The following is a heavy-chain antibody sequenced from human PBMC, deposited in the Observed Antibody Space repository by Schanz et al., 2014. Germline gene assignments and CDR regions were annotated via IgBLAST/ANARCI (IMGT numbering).Heavy chain of an antibody. D-gene: IGHD1-20*01. Sequence: QLVQSGSEFRKPGASVKVSCKASGYTFTSYVISWVRQAPGQGLEWMGWISGYKGNTKYAQKVQGRVTMTTDTSTSTAYMELRSLTSDDTAVYYCARDSDPYNWNPHNWFDPWGQGTLVTVSS. CDR2: ISGYKGNT. V-gene: IGHV1-18*01. CDR1: GYTFTSYV. CDR3: ARDSDPYNWNPHNWFDP. J-gene: IGHJ5*02.